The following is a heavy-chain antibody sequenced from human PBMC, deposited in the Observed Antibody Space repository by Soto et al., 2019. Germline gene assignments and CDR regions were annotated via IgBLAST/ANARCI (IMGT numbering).Heavy chain of an antibody. D-gene: IGHD3-22*01. CDR3: ARSDDSSGYYSYYFDY. CDR2: IYYSGST. J-gene: IGHJ4*02. Sequence: TLSLTCTVSGGSVSSGGYYGSWIREHPGKGLEWIGYIYYSGSTYYNPSLKSRVTISVDTSKNQFSLKLSSVTAADTAVYYCARSDDSSGYYSYYFDYWGQGTLVTVSS. CDR1: GGSVSSGGYY. V-gene: IGHV4-31*03.